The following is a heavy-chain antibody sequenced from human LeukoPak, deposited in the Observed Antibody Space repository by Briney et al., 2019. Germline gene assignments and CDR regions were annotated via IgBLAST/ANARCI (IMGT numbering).Heavy chain of an antibody. V-gene: IGHV3-23*01. Sequence: GGSLRLSCEASGFTFSSYGMSWVRQAPGKGLEWVSVISGSGGKTDYADSVKGRFTISRDNSKNTMYLQMNSLRVEDTAEYYCAKDLGYDYVWGEGNLYDYWGQGILVTVSS. CDR3: AKDLGYDYVWGEGNLYDY. D-gene: IGHD3-16*01. CDR1: GFTFSSYG. CDR2: ISGSGGKT. J-gene: IGHJ4*02.